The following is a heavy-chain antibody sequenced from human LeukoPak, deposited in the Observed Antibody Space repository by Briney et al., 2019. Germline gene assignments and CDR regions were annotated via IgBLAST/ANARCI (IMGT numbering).Heavy chain of an antibody. CDR2: ISSSGSTI. Sequence: PGGSLRLSCAASGFTFSDYYMSWIRQAPGKGLEWVSYISSSGSTIYYADSMKGRFTISRDNAKNSLYLQMNSLRAEDTAVYYCARERVATTPHHDYWGQGTLVTVSS. CDR3: ARERVATTPHHDY. V-gene: IGHV3-11*01. CDR1: GFTFSDYY. D-gene: IGHD5-12*01. J-gene: IGHJ4*02.